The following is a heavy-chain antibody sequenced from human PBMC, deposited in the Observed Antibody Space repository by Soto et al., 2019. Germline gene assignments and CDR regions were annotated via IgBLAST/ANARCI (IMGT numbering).Heavy chain of an antibody. CDR3: ARGIDTAMAEYYFDY. Sequence: NPSETRSRTWTVSGGSISSYYWSWIRQPPGKGLEWIGYIYYSGSTNYNPSLKSRVTISVDTSKNQFSLKLSSVTAADTAVYYCARGIDTAMAEYYFDYWGQGTLVTVS. V-gene: IGHV4-59*01. CDR2: IYYSGST. CDR1: GGSISSYY. J-gene: IGHJ4*02. D-gene: IGHD5-18*01.